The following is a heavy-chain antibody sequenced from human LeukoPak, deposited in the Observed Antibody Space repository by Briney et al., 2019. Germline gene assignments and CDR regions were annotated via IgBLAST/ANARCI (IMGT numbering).Heavy chain of an antibody. D-gene: IGHD3-22*01. CDR2: IYEGGAT. J-gene: IGHJ4*02. V-gene: IGHV3-66*01. CDR1: GFTFSTYS. CDR3: ARDELPDDNSGYAFDC. Sequence: PGGSLRLSCAASGFTFSTYSMNWVRQAPGKGLEWVSVIYEGGATYYADSVKGRFTISRDNSENTLYLQMNSLRVEDTAVYYCARDELPDDNSGYAFDCWGQGTLVTVSS.